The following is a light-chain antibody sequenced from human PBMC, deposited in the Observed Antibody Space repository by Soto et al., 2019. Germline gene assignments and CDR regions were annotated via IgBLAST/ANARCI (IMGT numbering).Light chain of an antibody. CDR2: DAS. CDR1: QSVSSY. J-gene: IGKJ3*01. V-gene: IGKV3-11*01. Sequence: EIVLTQSPATLSLSPGERATLSCRASQSVSSYLAWYQQKPGQAPRLLIYDASNRATGIPARFSGSGSGTDFTLTISSLVPEDFAVYYCQQRSNWPTFAPGPKVDIK. CDR3: QQRSNWPT.